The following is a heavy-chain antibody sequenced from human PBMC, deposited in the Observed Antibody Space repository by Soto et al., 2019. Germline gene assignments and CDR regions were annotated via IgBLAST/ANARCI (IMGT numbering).Heavy chain of an antibody. CDR3: ARVVTVVKSFHYWYFDL. D-gene: IGHD2-15*01. J-gene: IGHJ2*01. V-gene: IGHV1-69*12. Sequence: QVQLVQSGAEVKKPGSSVKVSCKASGGTFSSYAISWVRQAPGQGLEWMGGIIPIFGTANYEQKFQGRVTITAEESTSTAYIEVRSLESEDTAVYYCARVVTVVKSFHYWYFDLWGRGTLVTVSS. CDR1: GGTFSSYA. CDR2: IIPIFGTA.